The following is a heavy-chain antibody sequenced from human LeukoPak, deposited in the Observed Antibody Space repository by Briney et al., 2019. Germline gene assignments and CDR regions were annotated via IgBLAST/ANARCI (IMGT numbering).Heavy chain of an antibody. J-gene: IGHJ5*02. V-gene: IGHV3-23*01. CDR1: GFIFNNYG. CDR3: AKGGSGYFADL. D-gene: IGHD3-22*01. Sequence: PGGSLRLSCAASGFIFNNYGLSWVRQAPGKGLQWVSAISNDGGGTTYADFVKGRFTISRHNSKNTLFPQMSSLRAEDTALYYCAKGGSGYFADLWGQGTLVTVSS. CDR2: ISNDGGGT.